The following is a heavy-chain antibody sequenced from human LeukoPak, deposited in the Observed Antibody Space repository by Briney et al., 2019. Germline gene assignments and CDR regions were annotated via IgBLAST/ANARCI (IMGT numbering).Heavy chain of an antibody. CDR2: ISTYSGNT. CDR3: ARVGAAPGHFDY. Sequence: ASVKVSCKASGYSFAGYGISWVRRAPGQGLEWIGWISTYSGNTNYAHNLRGRITVTTETSTSTAYMELRSLRSDDTAVYYCARVGAAPGHFDYWGQGTQLTVSS. V-gene: IGHV1-18*01. D-gene: IGHD6-13*01. CDR1: GYSFAGYG. J-gene: IGHJ4*02.